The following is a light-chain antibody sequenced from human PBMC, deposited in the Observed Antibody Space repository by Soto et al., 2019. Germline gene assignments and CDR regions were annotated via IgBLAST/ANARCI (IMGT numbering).Light chain of an antibody. Sequence: DIQMTQSPSTLSASVGDSVTITCRASQSLSDWLAWYQQKPGKAPSLLIYDASTLESGVPSRFSGSGSGTEFLLTISSLQPDDFATYYCQQYKSYAMSTFGQGTKLEIK. J-gene: IGKJ2*01. CDR3: QQYKSYAMST. CDR2: DAS. CDR1: QSLSDW. V-gene: IGKV1-5*01.